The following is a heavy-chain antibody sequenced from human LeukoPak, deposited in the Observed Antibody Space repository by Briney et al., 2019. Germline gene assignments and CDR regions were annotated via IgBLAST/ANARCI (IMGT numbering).Heavy chain of an antibody. CDR3: AKKEVISSGEWYFGL. CDR1: GFTFSSYA. J-gene: IGHJ2*01. Sequence: GGSLRLSCAASGFTFSSYAMGWVRQAPEEGQEWVSGISGSGGNRYYADSVKGRFTISRDSSRNTLYLQMNNLRGDDTAVYYCAKKEVISSGEWYFGLWGRGTLVTVSS. D-gene: IGHD6-19*01. V-gene: IGHV3-23*01. CDR2: ISGSGGNR.